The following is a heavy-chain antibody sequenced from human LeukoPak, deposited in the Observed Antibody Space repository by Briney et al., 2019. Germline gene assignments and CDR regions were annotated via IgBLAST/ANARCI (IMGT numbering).Heavy chain of an antibody. J-gene: IGHJ4*02. CDR2: IYCSGST. CDR3: ARRRYGGNSFDY. V-gene: IGHV4-59*08. D-gene: IGHD4-23*01. CDR1: GGSISSYY. Sequence: SETLSLTCTVSGGSISSYYWSWIRQPPGKGLEWIGYIYCSGSTNYNPSLKRRVTISVDTSKNQFSLKLSSVTAADTAVYYCARRRYGGNSFDYWGQGTLVTVSS.